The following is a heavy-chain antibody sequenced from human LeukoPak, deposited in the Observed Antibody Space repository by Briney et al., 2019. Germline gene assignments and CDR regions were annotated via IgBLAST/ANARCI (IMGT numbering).Heavy chain of an antibody. CDR1: GYTFTSYG. D-gene: IGHD3-3*01. V-gene: IGHV1-18*01. CDR3: ARGNLRFLERNLVPYYMDV. J-gene: IGHJ6*03. CDR2: ISAYNGNT. Sequence: ASVKVSCKASGYTFTSYGISWVRQAPGQGLEWMGWISAYNGNTNYAQKLQGRVTMTTDTSTSTAYMELRSLRSDDTAVYYCARGNLRFLERNLVPYYMDVWGKGTTVTVSS.